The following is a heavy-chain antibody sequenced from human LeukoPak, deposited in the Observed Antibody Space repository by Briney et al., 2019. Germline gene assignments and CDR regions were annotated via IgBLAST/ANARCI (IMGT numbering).Heavy chain of an antibody. D-gene: IGHD3-16*01. Sequence: ASVKVSCKASGYTFTGYYMHWVRQAPGQGLEWMGWINLNSGGTNYAQKFQGRVTMTRDTSISTAYMELSRLRSDDTAVYYCAREGGSSPYYYYGMDVWGQGTTVTVSS. CDR2: INLNSGGT. CDR3: AREGGSSPYYYYGMDV. J-gene: IGHJ6*02. V-gene: IGHV1-2*02. CDR1: GYTFTGYY.